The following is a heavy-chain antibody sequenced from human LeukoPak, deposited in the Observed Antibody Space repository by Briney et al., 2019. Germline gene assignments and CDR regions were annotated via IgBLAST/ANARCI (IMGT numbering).Heavy chain of an antibody. D-gene: IGHD3-22*01. J-gene: IGHJ3*02. CDR3: ARDSFSYDGTENNYEGTFDI. V-gene: IGHV1-18*01. CDR1: GGTFSRYA. CDR2: ISGFRGNT. Sequence: GASVKVSCKASGGTFSRYAISWVRQAPGQGGEWMGWISGFRGNTNYAQKFRGRVTMTTDTSTTTAYMELRRLNSDDTAVYYCARDSFSYDGTENNYEGTFDIWGQGTMVTVSS.